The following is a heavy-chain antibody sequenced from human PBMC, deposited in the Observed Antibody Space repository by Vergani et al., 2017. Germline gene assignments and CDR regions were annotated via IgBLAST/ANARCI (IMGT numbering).Heavy chain of an antibody. CDR3: TKGSVYYHDSAGHGYDPYSVVVR. Sequence: EVDLVESGGGLAQPGGSLRLSCEASGITFWKFGMHWVRQGPGKGLEWVSGISWNSGAVDYADSVRGRFTISRDNAKNSLFLEMNSLRFEDTAVYFCTKGSVYYHDSAGHGYDPYSVVVRWGQGTLVTVSS. D-gene: IGHD5-12*01. CDR2: ISWNSGAV. V-gene: IGHV3-9*01. J-gene: IGHJ3*01. CDR1: GITFWKFG.